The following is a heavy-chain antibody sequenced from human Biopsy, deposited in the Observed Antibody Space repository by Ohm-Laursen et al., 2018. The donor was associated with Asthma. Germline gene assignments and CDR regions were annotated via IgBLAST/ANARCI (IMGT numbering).Heavy chain of an antibody. CDR1: GYTFNSAG. Sequence: GSSVKVSCKTSGYTFNSAGITWVRQAPGQGLEWMGWISVYNGNTKVAQKLQDRVTMITGTSTSTAYMELRSLRSDDTAVYFCARAVDYSHYYGIDVWGRGTTVTVS. CDR3: ARAVDYSHYYGIDV. D-gene: IGHD3-10*01. CDR2: ISVYNGNT. V-gene: IGHV1-18*01. J-gene: IGHJ6*02.